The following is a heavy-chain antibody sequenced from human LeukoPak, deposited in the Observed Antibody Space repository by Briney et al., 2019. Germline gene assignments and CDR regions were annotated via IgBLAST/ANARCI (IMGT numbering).Heavy chain of an antibody. CDR3: AKGVDTATLHGAFDI. V-gene: IGHV3-30*18. CDR1: GFTFSSYG. J-gene: IGHJ3*02. D-gene: IGHD5-18*01. CDR2: ISFDGSYK. Sequence: PGGSLRLSCAASGFTFSSYGMHWVRQAPGKGLEWVGVISFDGSYKYYADSVKGRFTTSRDNSKNILYLQMNSLRAEDTAVYYCAKGVDTATLHGAFDIWGQGTMVTVSS.